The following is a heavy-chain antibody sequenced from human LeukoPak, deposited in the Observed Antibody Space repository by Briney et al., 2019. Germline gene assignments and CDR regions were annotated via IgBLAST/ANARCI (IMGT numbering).Heavy chain of an antibody. CDR1: GFTFSSYA. CDR2: ISGRGDGT. CDR3: AKGGWLPDY. Sequence: GGSLRLSCAASGFTFSSYAMNWVRQAPGKGLEWVSGISGRGDGTHYGDSVKGRFTISRDNSKNTLYLQMNSLRAEDTAVYYCAKGGWLPDYWGQGTLVTVSS. V-gene: IGHV3-23*01. J-gene: IGHJ4*02. D-gene: IGHD3-22*01.